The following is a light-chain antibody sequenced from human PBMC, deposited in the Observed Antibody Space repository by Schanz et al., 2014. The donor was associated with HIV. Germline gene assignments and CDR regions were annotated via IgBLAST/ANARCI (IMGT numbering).Light chain of an antibody. V-gene: IGKV3-20*01. CDR1: QSVSSNY. CDR3: QQYNDWPPIT. Sequence: ETVLTQSPGPLSLSPGERATLSCRASQSVSSNYLAWYQQKPSQAPRLLIYAASSRATGIPDRFSGSGSGTDFTLIISRLEPEDFAVYYCQQYNDWPPITFGQGTRLEIK. J-gene: IGKJ5*01. CDR2: AAS.